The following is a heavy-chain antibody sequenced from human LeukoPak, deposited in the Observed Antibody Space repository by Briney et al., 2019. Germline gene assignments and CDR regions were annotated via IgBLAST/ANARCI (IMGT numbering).Heavy chain of an antibody. CDR2: ISSSGSTI. D-gene: IGHD3-22*01. CDR1: GFTFSDYY. CDR3: ARDRSYDSSGYLTG. J-gene: IGHJ4*02. Sequence: PGGSLRLSCAASGFTFSDYYMSWIRQAPGKGLEWVSYISSSGSTIYYADSVKGRFTISRDNAKNSLYLQMNSLRAEDTAVYYCARDRSYDSSGYLTGWGQGTLVTVSS. V-gene: IGHV3-11*04.